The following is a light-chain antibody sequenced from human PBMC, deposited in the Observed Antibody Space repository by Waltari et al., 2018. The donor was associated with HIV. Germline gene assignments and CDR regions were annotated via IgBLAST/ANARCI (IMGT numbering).Light chain of an antibody. CDR2: EVS. Sequence: QSALTQPASVSGSPGQSITISCTATTSDVGGYKYVSWYQQHPDKAPKLVVYEVSNRPSGISIRFSGSKSGNTASLTISGLQAEDEADYYCSSYTSRNTRVFGTGTKVTVL. CDR1: TSDVGGYKY. J-gene: IGLJ1*01. V-gene: IGLV2-14*01. CDR3: SSYTSRNTRV.